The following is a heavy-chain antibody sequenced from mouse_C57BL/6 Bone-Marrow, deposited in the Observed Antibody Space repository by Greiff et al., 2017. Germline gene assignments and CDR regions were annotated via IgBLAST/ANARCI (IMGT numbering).Heavy chain of an antibody. CDR2: ISSGSSTI. J-gene: IGHJ1*03. V-gene: IGHV5-17*01. CDR3: ARPRYGWYFDV. D-gene: IGHD2-10*02. CDR1: GFTFSDYG. Sequence: EVQLVESGGGLVKPGGSLKLSCAASGFTFSDYGMHWVRQAPEKGLEWVAYISSGSSTIYYADTVKGRFTISRENAKNTLFLQMTSLRSEDTAMYYCARPRYGWYFDVWGTGTTVTVSS.